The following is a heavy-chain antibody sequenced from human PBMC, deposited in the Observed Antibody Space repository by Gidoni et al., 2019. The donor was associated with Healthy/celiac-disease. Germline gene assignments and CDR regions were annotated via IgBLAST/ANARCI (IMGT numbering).Heavy chain of an antibody. J-gene: IGHJ4*02. CDR2: INHTGST. D-gene: IGHD2-2*01. V-gene: IGHV4-34*01. CDR1: GGSFSGYY. CDR3: ARGRKYCSSTSCYQSFDY. Sequence: QVQLQQWGAGLLKPSETLSLTCAVYGGSFSGYYWSWIRQPPGKGLVWIGEINHTGSTNYNPSLKSRVTISVDTSKNQFSLKLSSVTAADTAVYYCARGRKYCSSTSCYQSFDYWGQGTLVTVSS.